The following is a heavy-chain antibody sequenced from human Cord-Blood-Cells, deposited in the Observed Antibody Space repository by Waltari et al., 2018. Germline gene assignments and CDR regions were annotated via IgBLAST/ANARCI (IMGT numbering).Heavy chain of an antibody. Sequence: QGQLVHYGSEVQKPEASVKVSCKASGYTFLSHAINWVRQATGQGLEWMGWVNPNSVNTGYAQKYQGRVTITMNTSISTAYMDLCSLRSEDTAVYYCARGSGWYIYWGQVTLVTVSS. CDR2: VNPNSVNT. CDR3: ARGSGWYIY. V-gene: IGHV1-8*03. J-gene: IGHJ4*02. CDR1: GYTFLSHA. D-gene: IGHD6-19*01.